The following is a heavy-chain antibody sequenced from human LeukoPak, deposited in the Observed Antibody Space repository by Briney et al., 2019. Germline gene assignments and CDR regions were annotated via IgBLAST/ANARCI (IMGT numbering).Heavy chain of an antibody. D-gene: IGHD3-3*01. CDR3: ARGGRDFWSGYYGKYYYYGMDV. CDR1: GGSISSGSYY. J-gene: IGHJ6*02. V-gene: IGHV4-61*02. CDR2: IYTSGST. Sequence: SQTLSLTCTVSGGSISSGSYYWSWIRQPAGRGLEWIGRIYTSGSTNYNPSLKRRVTISVDTSKNPFSLKLSSVTAADTAVYYCARGGRDFWSGYYGKYYYYGMDVWGQGTTVTVSS.